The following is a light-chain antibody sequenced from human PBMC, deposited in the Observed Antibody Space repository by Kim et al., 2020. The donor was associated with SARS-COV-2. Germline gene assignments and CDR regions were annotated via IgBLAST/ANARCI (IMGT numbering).Light chain of an antibody. J-gene: IGKJ1*01. CDR3: QQYNQWPPWT. CDR2: GAS. V-gene: IGKV3-15*01. Sequence: YAGELATHSRKASQSVSSNLAWYQQKSGQAPRLLIYGASTRATGIPARFSGSGSGTEFTLTISSLQSEDFAVYYCQQYNQWPPWTFGQGTKVDIK. CDR1: QSVSSN.